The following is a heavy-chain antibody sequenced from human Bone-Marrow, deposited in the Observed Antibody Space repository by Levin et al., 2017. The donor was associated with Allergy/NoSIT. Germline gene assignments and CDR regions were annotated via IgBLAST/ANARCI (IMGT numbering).Heavy chain of an antibody. J-gene: IGHJ5*02. CDR1: GYTFTGYY. CDR2: INPNSGGT. D-gene: IGHD2-2*01. V-gene: IGHV1-2*04. CDR3: ARDLTAVPAAKVMGFDP. Sequence: ASVKVSCKASGYTFTGYYMHWVRQAPGQGLEWMGWINPNSGGTNYAQKFQGWVTMTRDTSISTAYMELSRLRSDDTAVYYCARDLTAVPAAKVMGFDPWGQGTLVTVSS.